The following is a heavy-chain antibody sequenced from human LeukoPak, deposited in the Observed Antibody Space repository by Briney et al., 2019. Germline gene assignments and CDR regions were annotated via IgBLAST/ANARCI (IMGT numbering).Heavy chain of an antibody. CDR1: GGSISSGSYY. CDR2: IYHSGST. D-gene: IGHD2-2*01. Sequence: SETLSLTCTVSGGSISSGSYYWSWIRQPPGKGLEWIGSIYHSGSTYYNPSLKSRVTISVDTSKNQFSLKLSSVTAADTAVYYCARGEYQLPPGYWGQGTLVTVSS. V-gene: IGHV4-39*07. J-gene: IGHJ4*02. CDR3: ARGEYQLPPGY.